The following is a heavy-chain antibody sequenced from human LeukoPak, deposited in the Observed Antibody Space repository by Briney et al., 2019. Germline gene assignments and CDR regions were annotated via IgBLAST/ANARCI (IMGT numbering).Heavy chain of an antibody. CDR2: IYYSGST. J-gene: IGHJ3*02. CDR1: GDSINNYY. V-gene: IGHV4-59*08. CDR3: ARRRRLKNPGGDAFDI. D-gene: IGHD2/OR15-2a*01. Sequence: PSETLSLTCSVSGDSINNYYWNWIRQPPGKGLEWIGYIYYSGSTRYNPSLQSRVTMSIGTSKTQFSLKLDSVTAEDTAVYYCARRRRLKNPGGDAFDIWGQGTVGIVSS.